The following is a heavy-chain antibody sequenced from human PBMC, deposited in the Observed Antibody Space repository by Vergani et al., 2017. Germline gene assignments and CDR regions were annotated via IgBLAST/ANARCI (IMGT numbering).Heavy chain of an antibody. Sequence: EVQLLESGGGLVQPGGSLRLSCAASGFTFSSYAMSWVRQAPGKGLEWVSALSGSGGSTYYADSVKGRFTISRDNSKNTLYLQMNSLRAEDTAVYYCAKDQRYSSSCLLDYWGQGTLVTVSS. V-gene: IGHV3-23*01. CDR3: AKDQRYSSSCLLDY. CDR1: GFTFSSYA. J-gene: IGHJ4*02. CDR2: LSGSGGST. D-gene: IGHD6-13*01.